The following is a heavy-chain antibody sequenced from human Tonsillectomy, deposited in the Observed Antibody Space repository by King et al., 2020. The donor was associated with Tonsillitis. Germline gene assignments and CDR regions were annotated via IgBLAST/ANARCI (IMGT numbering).Heavy chain of an antibody. D-gene: IGHD2-2*01. Sequence: QLVQSGGGLVQPGGSLRLSCAASGFTFSSYAMSWVRQAPGKGLEWVSAISGSGGSTYYAHSVKGRFTISSDNSKNTLYLQINSLRAEDTAVYYCAKGGCSSTSCYYDCDYWGQGTLVTVSS. CDR3: AKGGCSSTSCYYDCDY. V-gene: IGHV3-23*04. CDR2: ISGSGGST. CDR1: GFTFSSYA. J-gene: IGHJ4*02.